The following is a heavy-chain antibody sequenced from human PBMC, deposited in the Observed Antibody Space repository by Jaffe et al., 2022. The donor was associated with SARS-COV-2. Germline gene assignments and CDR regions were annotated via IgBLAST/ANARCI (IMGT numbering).Heavy chain of an antibody. CDR1: GFIFSKQW. CDR3: APLDSTKINWSDP. V-gene: IGHV3-7*01. J-gene: IGHJ5*02. Sequence: EVQLVESGGASVQPGGSLRLSCVASGFIFSKQWMSWVRQAPGKGLEWVAAIRSDGGDIYYVDSVRGRFTISRDNAKNSLYLQMNSLRVEDTAVYYCAPLDSTKINWSDPWGQGTLVTVSS. D-gene: IGHD3-3*01. CDR2: IRSDGGDI.